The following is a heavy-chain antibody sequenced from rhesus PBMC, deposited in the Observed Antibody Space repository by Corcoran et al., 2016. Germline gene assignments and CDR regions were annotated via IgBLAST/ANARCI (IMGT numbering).Heavy chain of an antibody. Sequence: QVQLQESGPGLGKPSETLSLAGAVSGAPISSHYGCGFRPSPGEGLEWIGYIYGGSGSNGYNPSLKSRVTISMDTSKNQYFLKLSSVTAADTAVYFCAKYFTWSGIDYWGQGVLVTVSS. V-gene: IGHV4-160*01. J-gene: IGHJ4*01. D-gene: IGHD2-15*01. CDR1: GAPISSHY. CDR2: IYGGSGSN. CDR3: AKYFTWSGIDY.